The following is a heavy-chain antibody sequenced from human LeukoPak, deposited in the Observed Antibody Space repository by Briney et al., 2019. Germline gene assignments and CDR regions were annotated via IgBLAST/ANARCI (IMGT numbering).Heavy chain of an antibody. Sequence: PGGSLRLSCAASGFTLSSYAIHWVRQAPGKGLEWVAVISHDGGIKYYADSVKGRFTISRDNSKNTLYLQMNSLRAEDTAVYYCARVKQQLVRLLGRDTTYYYYYLDVWGKGTTVTVSS. CDR3: ARVKQQLVRLLGRDTTYYYYYLDV. CDR1: GFTLSSYA. V-gene: IGHV3-30*04. J-gene: IGHJ6*03. D-gene: IGHD6-13*01. CDR2: ISHDGGIK.